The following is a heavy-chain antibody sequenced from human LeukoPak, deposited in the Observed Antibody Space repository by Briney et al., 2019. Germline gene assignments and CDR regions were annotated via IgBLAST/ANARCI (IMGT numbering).Heavy chain of an antibody. CDR2: IYYSGST. CDR3: ARGVYTSTVVTHNLGFDP. J-gene: IGHJ5*02. CDR1: GYSISSGYY. D-gene: IGHD4-23*01. V-gene: IGHV4-61*01. Sequence: PSETLSLTCSVSGYSISSGYYWGWIRQPPGKGLEWIGYIYYSGSTNYNPSLKSRVTISVDTSKNQFSLKLSSVTAADTAVYYCARGVYTSTVVTHNLGFDPWGQGTLVTVSS.